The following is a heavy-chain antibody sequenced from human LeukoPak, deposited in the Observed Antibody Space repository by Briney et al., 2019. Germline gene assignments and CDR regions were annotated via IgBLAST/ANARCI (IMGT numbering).Heavy chain of an antibody. CDR1: GFAFSSYS. CDR2: ISSKSIYI. Sequence: GGSLRLSCAASGFAFSSYSMNWVRQAPGKGLEWVSSISSKSIYIPYADSVMGRFTITSDNAENSLNLQMNSLRAEDTAVYYCARDQLACSSTSCYVPLDYWGQGTLVTVSS. D-gene: IGHD2-2*01. V-gene: IGHV3-21*01. CDR3: ARDQLACSSTSCYVPLDY. J-gene: IGHJ4*02.